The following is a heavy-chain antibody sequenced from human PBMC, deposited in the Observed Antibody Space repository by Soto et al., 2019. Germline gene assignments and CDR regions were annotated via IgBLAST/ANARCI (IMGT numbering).Heavy chain of an antibody. Sequence: EVQLVESGGGLVQPGGSLRLSCAAXXXXXXXXSMNWVRQXPGKGLEWVSYISASSGTIYYADSVKGRLTISRDNAKNSLYLQMNSLRDEDXXXXXXXXXXXXYFDYWGQGALVTVSS. CDR1: XXXXXXXS. CDR2: ISASSGTI. CDR3: XXXXXXYFDY. V-gene: IGHV3-48*02. J-gene: IGHJ4*02.